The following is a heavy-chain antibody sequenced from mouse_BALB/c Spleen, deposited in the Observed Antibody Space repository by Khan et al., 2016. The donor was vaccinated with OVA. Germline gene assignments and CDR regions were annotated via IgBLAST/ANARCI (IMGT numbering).Heavy chain of an antibody. D-gene: IGHD2-1*01. V-gene: IGHV1-53*01. J-gene: IGHJ3*01. Sequence: QVQLQQSGTELVKPGTSVKLSCKASGFTFSSYYMYWVKQRPGQGLEWIGGINPNNGATNFNEKFKTKATLTVDKSSSTAYMQLSSLTSEDSAVYYCTRSGYGNPFAFWGQGTLVTVSA. CDR2: INPNNGAT. CDR3: TRSGYGNPFAF. CDR1: GFTFSSYY.